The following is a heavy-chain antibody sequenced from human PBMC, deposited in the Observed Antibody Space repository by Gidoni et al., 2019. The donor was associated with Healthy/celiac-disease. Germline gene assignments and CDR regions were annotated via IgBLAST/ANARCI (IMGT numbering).Heavy chain of an antibody. Sequence: EVQLLESGGGLVQPGGSLRLSCAASGFTFSSYAMSGVRQAPGKGLAWVSAISGSGASTHYADSVKGRVTISRDNSKNTLYLQMNSLRAEDTAVYYCAKLLTYYYGSGSYERYWGQGTLVTVSS. CDR1: GFTFSSYA. CDR2: ISGSGAST. J-gene: IGHJ4*02. D-gene: IGHD3-10*01. V-gene: IGHV3-23*01. CDR3: AKLLTYYYGSGSYERY.